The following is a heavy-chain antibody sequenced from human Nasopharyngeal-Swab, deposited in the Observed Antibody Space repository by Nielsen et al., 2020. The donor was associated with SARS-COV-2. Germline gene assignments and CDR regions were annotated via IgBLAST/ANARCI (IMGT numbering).Heavy chain of an antibody. Sequence: SVKVSCKASGGTFSSYAISWVRQAPGQGLEWMGGIIPIFGTANYAQKFQGRVTITADESTSTAYMELSSLRSEDTAVYYCAKDRYDSSYVDYWGQGTLVTVSS. V-gene: IGHV1-69*13. CDR3: AKDRYDSSYVDY. CDR2: IIPIFGTA. J-gene: IGHJ4*02. CDR1: GGTFSSYA. D-gene: IGHD3-22*01.